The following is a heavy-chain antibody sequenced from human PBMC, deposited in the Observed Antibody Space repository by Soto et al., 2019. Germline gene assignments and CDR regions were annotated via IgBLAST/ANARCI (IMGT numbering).Heavy chain of an antibody. D-gene: IGHD6-13*01. J-gene: IGHJ6*02. CDR1: GYSFTSYW. CDR3: ARRRPWRSRWYSEAYYYYGMDV. V-gene: IGHV5-10-1*01. CDR2: IDPSDSYT. Sequence: PGESLKISCKGSGYSFTSYWISWVRQMPGKGLEWMGRIDPSDSYTNYSPSFQGHVTISTDKSISTAYLQWSSLKASDTAMYYCARRRPWRSRWYSEAYYYYGMDVWGQGTTVTVSS.